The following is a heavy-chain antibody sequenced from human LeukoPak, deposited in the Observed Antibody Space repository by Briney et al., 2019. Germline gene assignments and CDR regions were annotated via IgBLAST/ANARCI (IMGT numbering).Heavy chain of an antibody. CDR2: ISWNSGSI. D-gene: IGHD3-22*01. Sequence: GGSLRLSCAASGFTFDDYAMHWVRQAPGKGLEWVSGISWNSGSIGYADSVKGRFTISRDNAKNSLYLQMNSLRAEDTALYYCANFGYYDSSGYYDWGQGTLVTVSS. CDR3: ANFGYYDSSGYYD. J-gene: IGHJ4*02. CDR1: GFTFDDYA. V-gene: IGHV3-9*01.